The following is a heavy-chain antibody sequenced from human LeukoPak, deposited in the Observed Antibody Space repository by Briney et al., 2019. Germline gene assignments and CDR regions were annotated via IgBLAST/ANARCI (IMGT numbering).Heavy chain of an antibody. CDR1: GDSFTTNSAA. D-gene: IGHD5-12*01. Sequence: SPSLSLTCAISGDSFTTNSAAWIWLSQCPSIGLVWWGRTYYSSKRYNDYAVSGISRITINPDTSENQVFLHLRSVTPEVTDLYYCARDKGGSGDDHLDSWGQGTLVTVSS. J-gene: IGHJ4*02. CDR2: TYYSSKRYN. CDR3: ARDKGGSGDDHLDS. V-gene: IGHV6-1*01.